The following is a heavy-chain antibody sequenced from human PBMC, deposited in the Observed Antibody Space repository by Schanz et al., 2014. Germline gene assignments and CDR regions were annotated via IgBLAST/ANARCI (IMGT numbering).Heavy chain of an antibody. Sequence: SVKVSCKTSGYTFTTYDINWVRQATGQGLEWMGWMNANSGNTGYAQKFQGRVTMTRSTSISTAYMELSSLRSEDTAVYCCARYPVPTIQATNEYYNGMDICGPGTTVNV. J-gene: IGHJ6*02. CDR1: GYTFTTYD. D-gene: IGHD5-12*01. CDR2: MNANSGNT. CDR3: ARYPVPTIQATNEYYNGMDI. V-gene: IGHV1-8*01.